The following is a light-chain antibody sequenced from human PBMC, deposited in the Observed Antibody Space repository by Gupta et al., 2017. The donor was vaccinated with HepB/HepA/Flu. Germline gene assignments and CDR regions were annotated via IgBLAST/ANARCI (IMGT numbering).Light chain of an antibody. CDR3: QQYSDYPLT. CDR2: KAS. J-gene: IGKJ2*01. Sequence: DIQMTQSPSTLSASVGDTVTITCRASQNIDTWLAWYQQKAGKAPNLLICKASTLESGVPSTFSGSGSGTEFTLTISSLQPHDFATYYCQQYSDYPLTFGQGTKLEIK. CDR1: QNIDTW. V-gene: IGKV1-5*03.